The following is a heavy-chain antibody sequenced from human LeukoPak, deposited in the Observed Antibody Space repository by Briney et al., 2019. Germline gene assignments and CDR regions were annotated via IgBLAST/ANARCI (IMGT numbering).Heavy chain of an antibody. D-gene: IGHD3-3*01. J-gene: IGHJ6*03. V-gene: IGHV3-48*01. Sequence: GGSLRLSCAASGFTFSSYSMNGVRQAPGKGLEWVSYISSSSSTIYYADSVKGRFTISRDNAKNSLYLQMNSLRAEDTAVYYCARVVPQFGVVLEYYMDVWGKGTTVTVSS. CDR1: GFTFSSYS. CDR3: ARVVPQFGVVLEYYMDV. CDR2: ISSSSSTI.